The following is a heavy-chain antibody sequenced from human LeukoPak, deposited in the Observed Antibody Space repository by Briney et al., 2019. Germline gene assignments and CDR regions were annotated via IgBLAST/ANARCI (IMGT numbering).Heavy chain of an antibody. J-gene: IGHJ4*02. D-gene: IGHD6-19*01. CDR2: ISGDGGST. CDR3: AKFMDSGWYTDIDY. CDR1: GFTYDDYV. Sequence: PGGSLRHSCGASGFTYDDYVMEWFRQAPGKGLEWVSLISGDGGSTYYADSVKGRFTISRDNSKNSLYLQMNSLRTEDTALYYCAKFMDSGWYTDIDYWGQGTLVTVSS. V-gene: IGHV3-43*02.